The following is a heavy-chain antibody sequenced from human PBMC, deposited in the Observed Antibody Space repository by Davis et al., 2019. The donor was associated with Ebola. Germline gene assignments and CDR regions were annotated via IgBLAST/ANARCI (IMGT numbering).Heavy chain of an antibody. D-gene: IGHD5-18*01. Sequence: GESLKISCAASGFTFSSYGMHWVRQAPGKGLEWVAFIRYDGSNKYYADSVKGRFTISRDNSKNTLYLQMNSLRAEDTAVYYCAKDSVDTWDYWGQGTLVTVSS. J-gene: IGHJ4*02. CDR2: IRYDGSNK. CDR1: GFTFSSYG. V-gene: IGHV3-30*02. CDR3: AKDSVDTWDY.